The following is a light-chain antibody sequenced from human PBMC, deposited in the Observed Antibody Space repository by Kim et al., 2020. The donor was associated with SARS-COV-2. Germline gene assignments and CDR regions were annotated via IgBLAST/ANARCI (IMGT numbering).Light chain of an antibody. V-gene: IGLV3-27*01. Sequence: SLSPGQTARITCSGDVLAKKYARWFQQKPGQAPVLVIYKDSERPSGIPERFSGSSSGTTVTLTISGAQVEDEADYYCYSAADNKRVFGGGTQLTVL. CDR3: YSAADNKRV. CDR1: VLAKKY. CDR2: KDS. J-gene: IGLJ2*01.